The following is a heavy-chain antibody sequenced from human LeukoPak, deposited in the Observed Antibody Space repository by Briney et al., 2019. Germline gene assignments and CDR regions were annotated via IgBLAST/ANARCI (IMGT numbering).Heavy chain of an antibody. CDR1: GDSFSSYY. Sequence: SETLSLACTVSGDSFSSYYWSWIRQPAGKGLEWIGRIYTSGSTNYNPSLKSRVTMSVDTSKNQFSLKLSSVTAADTAVYYCARDLLGLRGYYYYYMDVWGKGTTVTVSS. CDR2: IYTSGST. CDR3: ARDLLGLRGYYYYYMDV. D-gene: IGHD5-12*01. J-gene: IGHJ6*03. V-gene: IGHV4-4*07.